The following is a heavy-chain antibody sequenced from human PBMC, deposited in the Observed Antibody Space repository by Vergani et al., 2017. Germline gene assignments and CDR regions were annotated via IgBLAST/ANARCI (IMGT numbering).Heavy chain of an antibody. D-gene: IGHD5-12*01. V-gene: IGHV4-59*01. J-gene: IGHJ6*02. CDR3: ARRSQSRYETYDYYGMDG. CDR2: IYYSGRT. Sequence: QVQLQESGPGLVKPSETLSLPCTVSGGSISSYYWSWIRQPQGKGLEWSGYIYYSGRTNYNPSLKSRVTISVDTSKNQFSLKLSSVTAADTAVYYCARRSQSRYETYDYYGMDGWGQGTTVTVSS. CDR1: GGSISSYY.